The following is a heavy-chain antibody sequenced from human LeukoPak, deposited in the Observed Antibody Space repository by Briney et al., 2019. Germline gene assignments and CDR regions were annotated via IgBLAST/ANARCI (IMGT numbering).Heavy chain of an antibody. CDR3: ARLGYDFWSGYYKAYYYYMDV. J-gene: IGHJ6*03. CDR2: INHSGST. V-gene: IGHV4-34*01. CDR1: GGSFSGYY. D-gene: IGHD3-3*01. Sequence: PSETLSLTCAVYGGSFSGYYWSWIRQPPGKGLEWIGEINHSGSTNYNPSLKSRVTISVDTSKNQFSLKLSSVTAADTAVYYCARLGYDFWSGYYKAYYYYMDVWGKGTTVTVSS.